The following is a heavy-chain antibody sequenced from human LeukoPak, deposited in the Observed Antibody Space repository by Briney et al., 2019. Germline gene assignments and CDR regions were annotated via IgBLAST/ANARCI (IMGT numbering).Heavy chain of an antibody. J-gene: IGHJ4*02. Sequence: GGSLRLSCAASGFTVSSNYTTWVRQAPGKGLEWVSTIYSVGSTYYADSVKGRFIISRDSSTNTLYLQMNSLRAEDTAVYFCARDGGYSYAYFDYWGQGTLVTVSS. D-gene: IGHD5-18*01. V-gene: IGHV3-53*01. CDR2: IYSVGST. CDR1: GFTVSSNY. CDR3: ARDGGYSYAYFDY.